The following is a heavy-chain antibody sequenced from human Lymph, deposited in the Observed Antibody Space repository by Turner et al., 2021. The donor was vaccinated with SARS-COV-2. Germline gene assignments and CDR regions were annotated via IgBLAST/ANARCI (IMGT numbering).Heavy chain of an antibody. J-gene: IGHJ4*02. CDR1: GGSISSSSYY. CDR3: ARLGGAYGDPFDY. V-gene: IGHV4-39*01. Sequence: QLQLQESGPGLVKPSETLSLTCTVSGGSISSSSYYWGWIRQPPGKGLEWIGSFYHSGSTYYNPSLKSRVTISVDTSKNQFSLKLTSVTATDTAVYYCARLGGAYGDPFDYWGQGTLVTVSS. D-gene: IGHD4-17*01. CDR2: FYHSGST.